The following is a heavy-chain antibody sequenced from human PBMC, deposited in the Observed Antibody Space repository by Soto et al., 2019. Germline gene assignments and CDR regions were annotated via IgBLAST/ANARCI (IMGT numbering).Heavy chain of an antibody. D-gene: IGHD3-10*01. CDR3: ARSKTMVRGATDFDY. Sequence: SVKVSCKASGGTFSSYAISWVRQAPGQGLEWMGGIIPIFGTANYAQKFQGRVTITADESTSTAYMELSSLRSEDTAVYYCARSKTMVRGATDFDYWAQGTLVTVSS. V-gene: IGHV1-69*13. CDR1: GGTFSSYA. CDR2: IIPIFGTA. J-gene: IGHJ4*02.